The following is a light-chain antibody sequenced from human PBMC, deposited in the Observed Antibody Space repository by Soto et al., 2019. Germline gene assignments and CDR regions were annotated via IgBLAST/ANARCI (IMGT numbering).Light chain of an antibody. CDR1: LGISNY. CDR2: AAS. Sequence: DIQMTQSPSSLSASVGDRVTITCRASLGISNYLAWYQQKPGKVPKLLIFAASTLQSGVPSRFSGSGSGTGFTLTISSLQPEDVATYYCLQYLTYPWTFGQGTKVEI. CDR3: LQYLTYPWT. V-gene: IGKV1-27*01. J-gene: IGKJ1*01.